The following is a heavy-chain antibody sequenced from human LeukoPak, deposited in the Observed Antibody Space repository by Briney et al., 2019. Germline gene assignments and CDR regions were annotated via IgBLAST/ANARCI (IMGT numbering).Heavy chain of an antibody. J-gene: IGHJ4*02. CDR3: ARVDGGALDY. D-gene: IGHD3-16*01. CDR2: IYSGGST. CDR1: GFTFSSYA. V-gene: IGHV3-66*02. Sequence: PGGSLRLSCAASGFTFSSYAMSWVRQAPGKGLEWVSVIYSGGSTYYADSVKGRFTISRDNSKNTLYLQMNSLRAEDTAVYYCARVDGGALDYWGQGTLVTVSS.